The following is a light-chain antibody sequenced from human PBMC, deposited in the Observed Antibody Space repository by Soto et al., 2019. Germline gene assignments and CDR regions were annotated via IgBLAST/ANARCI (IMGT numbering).Light chain of an antibody. J-gene: IGLJ2*01. V-gene: IGLV2-14*03. CDR1: SSDIGAYNF. CDR2: DVS. CDR3: SSYTTTIVL. Sequence: QSALTQPASVSGSPGQSITISCTGTSSDIGAYNFVSWYQQYPGRAPKLMICDVSHRPLGVSNRFSGSKSGNTASLTISGLQAEDEAYYFCSSYTTTIVLFGGGTKLTVL.